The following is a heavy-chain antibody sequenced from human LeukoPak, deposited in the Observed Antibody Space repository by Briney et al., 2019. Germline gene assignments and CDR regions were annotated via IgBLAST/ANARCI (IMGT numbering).Heavy chain of an antibody. D-gene: IGHD1-1*01. CDR3: ARIGSGTAFDY. CDR1: GFTYSTYG. Sequence: PGGSLRLSCASSGFTYSTYGMSWVRQAPGKGLEWVSGISGSGTSINYADSVKDRFTISNDNSKNTLFLQMRSLGAEDTAVYFCARIGSGTAFDYWGQGILVTVSP. J-gene: IGHJ4*02. CDR2: ISGSGTSI. V-gene: IGHV3-23*01.